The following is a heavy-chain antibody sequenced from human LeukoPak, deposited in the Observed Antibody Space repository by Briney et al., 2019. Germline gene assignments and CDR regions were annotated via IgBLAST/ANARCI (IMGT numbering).Heavy chain of an antibody. J-gene: IGHJ4*02. CDR2: ITSSSTYI. D-gene: IGHD3-10*01. CDR3: AKDGGLDYYGSGSYYNYFDY. V-gene: IGHV3-21*04. CDR1: GFTFSNYN. Sequence: GGSLRLSCAASGFTFSNYNMNWVRQAPGKGLEWVSSITSSSTYIYYADSVKGRFTISRDNSKNTLYLQMNSLRAEDTAVYYCAKDGGLDYYGSGSYYNYFDYWGQGTLVTVSS.